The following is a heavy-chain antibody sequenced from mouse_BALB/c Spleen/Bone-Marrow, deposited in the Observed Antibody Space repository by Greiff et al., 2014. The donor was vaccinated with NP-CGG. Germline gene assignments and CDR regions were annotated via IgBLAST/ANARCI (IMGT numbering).Heavy chain of an antibody. CDR3: ARGGHDFSLDY. V-gene: IGHV1-69*01. CDR1: GYTFTDNW. Sequence: VQLQQSGAELGMPGASVKMSCKASGYTFTDNWIYWVKQRPGQGLEWIGAIDTSDGYTNYNQKFMGKASLTVDASSSTAYVQVSSLTSDDSAVYYCARGGHDFSLDYWGQGTSVTVSS. CDR2: IDTSDGYT. D-gene: IGHD2-4*01. J-gene: IGHJ4*01.